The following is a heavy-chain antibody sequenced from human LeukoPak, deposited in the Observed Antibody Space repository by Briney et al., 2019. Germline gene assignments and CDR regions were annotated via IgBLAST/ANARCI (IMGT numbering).Heavy chain of an antibody. V-gene: IGHV3-15*01. J-gene: IGHJ6*03. Sequence: GGSLRLSCAASGFTFSNAWMSWVRRAPGKGLEWVGRIKSKTDGGTTDYAAPVKGRFTISRDDSKNTLYLQMNSLKTEDTAVYYCKAVPHYYYYYYMDVWGKGTTVTVSS. CDR3: KAVPHYYYYYYMDV. CDR1: GFTFSNAW. CDR2: IKSKTDGGTT.